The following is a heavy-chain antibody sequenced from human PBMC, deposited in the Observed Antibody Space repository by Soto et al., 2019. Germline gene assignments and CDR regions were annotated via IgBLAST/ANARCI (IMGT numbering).Heavy chain of an antibody. J-gene: IGHJ6*02. D-gene: IGHD2-8*01. Sequence: QVQLVESGGGVVQPGRSLRLSCAASGFTFSSYTMHWVRQAPGKGLEWVTLITYDGSNKYYADSVKGRFTISRDTSKNTLYLQMNSLRAEDTAVYYCARGGVDYAMDVWGQGTTVTVSS. V-gene: IGHV3-30-3*01. CDR1: GFTFSSYT. CDR3: ARGGVDYAMDV. CDR2: ITYDGSNK.